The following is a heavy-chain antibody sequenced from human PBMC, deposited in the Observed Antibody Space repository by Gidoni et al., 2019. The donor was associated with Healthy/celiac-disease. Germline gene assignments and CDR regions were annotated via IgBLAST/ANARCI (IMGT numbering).Heavy chain of an antibody. CDR2: IMPIFGTA. J-gene: IGHJ4*02. Sequence: QAQLVQSGAEVKKPGSSVRVSCKASGGTFNSYAISWVRQAPGQGLEWMGGIMPIFGTANYAQKFQGRVTITADESTSTAYMELSSLRSEDTAVYYCARNYGSGSYSLYYWGQGTLVTVSS. V-gene: IGHV1-69*01. D-gene: IGHD3-10*01. CDR1: GGTFNSYA. CDR3: ARNYGSGSYSLYY.